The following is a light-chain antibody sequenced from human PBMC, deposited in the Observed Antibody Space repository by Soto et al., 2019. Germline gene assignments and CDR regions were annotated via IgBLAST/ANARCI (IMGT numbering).Light chain of an antibody. CDR2: GAS. V-gene: IGKV3-20*01. CDR1: QSVSSR. CDR3: QQYGSSGT. Sequence: EIVMTQSPATLSVYLGERATLSCRASQSVSSRLAWYQQKPGQAPRLLIYGASNRATGIPDRFSGSGSGTDFTLTISRLEPEDFAVYYCQQYGSSGTFGQGTKVDIK. J-gene: IGKJ1*01.